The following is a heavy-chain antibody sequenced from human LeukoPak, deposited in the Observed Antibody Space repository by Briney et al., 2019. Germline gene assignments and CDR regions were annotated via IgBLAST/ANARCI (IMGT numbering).Heavy chain of an antibody. D-gene: IGHD3-10*01. Sequence: PGGSLRLSCAASGFTFSSYAVHWVRQAPGKGLEWVAVISYDGSNKYYADSVKGRFTISRDNSKNTLYLQMNSLRAEDTALYYCAKDYYGSGGQGTLVTVSS. CDR1: GFTFSSYA. J-gene: IGHJ4*02. CDR3: AKDYYGS. CDR2: ISYDGSNK. V-gene: IGHV3-30-3*01.